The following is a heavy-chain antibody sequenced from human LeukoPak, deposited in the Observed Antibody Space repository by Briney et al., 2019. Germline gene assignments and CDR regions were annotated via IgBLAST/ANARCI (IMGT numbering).Heavy chain of an antibody. D-gene: IGHD3-22*01. CDR1: GFTFINYA. CDR3: AREQEDDAYYYDSSGYLPDY. Sequence: GGSLRLSCAASGFTFINYAMSWFRQAPGKGPEWVSAISGSDGSTHYTDSVKGRFTISRDNAKNSLYLQMNSLRAEDTAVYYCAREQEDDAYYYDSSGYLPDYWGQGTLVTVSS. J-gene: IGHJ4*02. CDR2: ISGSDGST. V-gene: IGHV3-23*01.